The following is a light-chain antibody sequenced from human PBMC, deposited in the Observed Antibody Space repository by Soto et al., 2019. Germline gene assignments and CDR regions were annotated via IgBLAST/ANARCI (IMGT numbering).Light chain of an antibody. CDR1: SSDVGGYDY. J-gene: IGLJ1*01. Sequence: QSALTQPPSVSGSPGQSVTISCTGTSSDVGGYDYVSWYQQRPGKAPKLLIYDVTKRPSGVPDRFSGSKSGNTASLTISGLQAEDKADFYCCSYGGSFPYVFGTGTKVTVL. CDR2: DVT. V-gene: IGLV2-11*01. CDR3: CSYGGSFPYV.